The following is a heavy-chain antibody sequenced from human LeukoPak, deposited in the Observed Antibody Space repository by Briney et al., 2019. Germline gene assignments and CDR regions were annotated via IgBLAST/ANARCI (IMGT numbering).Heavy chain of an antibody. CDR1: GYTFTGYY. CDR2: INPNSGGT. D-gene: IGHD1-1*01. J-gene: IGHJ5*02. V-gene: IGHV1-2*02. Sequence: GASVKVSCKASGYTFTGYYMHWVRQAPGQGLEWMGWINPNSGGTDYAQKFQGRVTMTGDTSISTAYMELSRLRSDDTAVYYCAGDRGPVLERLNWFDPWGQGTLVTVSS. CDR3: AGDRGPVLERLNWFDP.